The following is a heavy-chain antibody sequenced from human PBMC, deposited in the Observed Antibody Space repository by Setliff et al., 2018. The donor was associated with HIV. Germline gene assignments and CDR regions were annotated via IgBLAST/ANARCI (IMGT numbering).Heavy chain of an antibody. Sequence: KVSCKTSGYSFTSHFMHWVRQMPGKGLEWMGSIYPGDSDTRYSPSFQGQVTISADKSISTAYLRWSSLQASDTAMYYCARRYKYYYATTGCTFDLWGQGTMVTVSS. J-gene: IGHJ3*01. CDR2: IYPGDSDT. V-gene: IGHV5-51*01. D-gene: IGHD3-10*01. CDR1: GYSFTSHF. CDR3: ARRYKYYYATTGCTFDL.